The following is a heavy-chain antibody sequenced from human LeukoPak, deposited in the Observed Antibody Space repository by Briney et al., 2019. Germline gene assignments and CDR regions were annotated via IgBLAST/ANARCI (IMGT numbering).Heavy chain of an antibody. CDR3: VRGSTLRHYQY. J-gene: IGHJ4*02. CDR2: IYYSGST. D-gene: IGHD3-16*01. V-gene: IGHV4-39*01. Sequence: KPSGTLSLTCTVSGGSISSSTYYWGWIRRPPGKGLEWIGSIYYSGSTYYNPSLKSRVTVSVDTSKNQFSLKLSSVTAADTAVYYCVRGSTLRHYQYWGQGTLVTVSS. CDR1: GGSISSSTYY.